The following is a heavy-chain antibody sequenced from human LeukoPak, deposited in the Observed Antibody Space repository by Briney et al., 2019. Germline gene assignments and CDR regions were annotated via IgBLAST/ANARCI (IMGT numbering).Heavy chain of an antibody. CDR1: GGTFSSYA. CDR2: FDPEDGET. CDR3: AAEGGVAATSTDY. D-gene: IGHD2-15*01. V-gene: IGHV1-24*01. J-gene: IGHJ4*02. Sequence: ASVKVSCKASGGTFSSYAISWVRQAPGQGLEWMGGFDPEDGETIYAQKLQGRVTMTEDTSTDTAYMELSSLRSEDTAVYYCAAEGGVAATSTDYWGQGTLVTVSS.